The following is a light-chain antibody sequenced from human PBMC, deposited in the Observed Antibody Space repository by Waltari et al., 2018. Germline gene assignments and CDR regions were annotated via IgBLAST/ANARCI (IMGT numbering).Light chain of an antibody. Sequence: DIVMTQSPDSLPVSLGERATINCKSSQSVLYNSNNRYYLAWYQQKPGQPPKLLIFWASTRESGVPDRFSGSGSGTDFTLTISSLQAEDVAVYYCQQYYSTPTFGQGTTVEIK. CDR2: WAS. CDR3: QQYYSTPT. J-gene: IGKJ1*01. CDR1: QSVLYNSNNRYY. V-gene: IGKV4-1*01.